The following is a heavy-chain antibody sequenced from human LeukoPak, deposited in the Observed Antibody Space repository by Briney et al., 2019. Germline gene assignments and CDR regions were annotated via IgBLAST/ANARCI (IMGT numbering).Heavy chain of an antibody. CDR3: AKSGYSGYEHFDS. D-gene: IGHD5-12*01. Sequence: GGSLRLSCAASGFTFSIYWMSWVRQAPGKGLEWVANIMQDGSEKYYVDSVKGRFSISRDNAKNSLYLQTNSLRAEDTAVYYCAKSGYSGYEHFDSWGQGTLVTVSS. V-gene: IGHV3-7*01. CDR1: GFTFSIYW. J-gene: IGHJ4*02. CDR2: IMQDGSEK.